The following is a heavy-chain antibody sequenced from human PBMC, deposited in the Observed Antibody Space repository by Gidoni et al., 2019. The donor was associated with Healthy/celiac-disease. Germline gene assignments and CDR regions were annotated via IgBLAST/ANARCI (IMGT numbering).Heavy chain of an antibody. V-gene: IGHV3-48*02. CDR2: ISSSSSTI. Sequence: EVQLVESGGGLVQPGGSLRLSCSASGFTFRSYSMNWVRQAPGKGLEWGADISSSSSTIYYADSVKGRFTISRDNAKNSLYLQMNSLRDEDTAVYYCAMMGIVVVPALNWFDPWGQGTLVTVSS. CDR1: GFTFRSYS. J-gene: IGHJ5*02. CDR3: AMMGIVVVPALNWFDP. D-gene: IGHD2-2*03.